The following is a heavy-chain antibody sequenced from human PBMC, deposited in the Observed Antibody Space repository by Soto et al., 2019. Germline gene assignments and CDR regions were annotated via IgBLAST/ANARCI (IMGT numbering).Heavy chain of an antibody. CDR2: IYQSGTT. V-gene: IGHV4-61*01. CDR1: GGSVRSGSYY. Sequence: PSETLSLTCCVSGGSVRSGSYYWTWIRQPPGKGLEWIGYIYQSGTTNYNASLESRVTISIDTSKNQFFLKLNSVTAADTAVYYCARDSSGRHDYWGQGTLVTVSS. CDR3: ARDSSGRHDY. J-gene: IGHJ4*02. D-gene: IGHD3-22*01.